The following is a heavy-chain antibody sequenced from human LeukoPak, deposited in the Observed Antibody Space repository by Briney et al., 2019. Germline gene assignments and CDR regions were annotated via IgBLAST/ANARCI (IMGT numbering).Heavy chain of an antibody. CDR2: IIPIFGIA. CDR3: ARDRGGVVVPAVDP. CDR1: GGTFSSYA. J-gene: IGHJ5*02. D-gene: IGHD2-2*01. Sequence: GASVKVSCKASGGTFSSYAISWVRQAPGQGLEWMGRIIPIFGIANYAQKLQGRVTITADKSTSTAYMELSSLRSEDTAVYYCARDRGGVVVPAVDPWGQGTLVTVSP. V-gene: IGHV1-69*04.